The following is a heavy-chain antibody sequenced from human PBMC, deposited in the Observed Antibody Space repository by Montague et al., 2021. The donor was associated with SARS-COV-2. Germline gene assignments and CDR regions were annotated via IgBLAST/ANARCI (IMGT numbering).Heavy chain of an antibody. CDR3: ARGIPPVY. Sequence: SLRLSCAASRFTFSDFYMSWIRQAPGKGLECVSYISSTTIYTNYADSVKGRFTISRDNAKNSLYLQMNSLRAEDTAVYYCARGIPPVYWGQGTLVTVSS. D-gene: IGHD1-14*01. CDR1: RFTFSDFY. J-gene: IGHJ4*02. CDR2: ISSTTIYT. V-gene: IGHV3-11*05.